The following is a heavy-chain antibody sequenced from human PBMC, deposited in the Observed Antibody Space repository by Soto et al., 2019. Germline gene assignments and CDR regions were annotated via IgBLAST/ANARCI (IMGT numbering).Heavy chain of an antibody. CDR3: ANTLQLTASRVGYFQH. V-gene: IGHV1-24*01. J-gene: IGHJ1*01. D-gene: IGHD5-18*01. Sequence: ASVKVSCKVSGYTLTELSMHWVRQAPGKGLEWMGGFDPEDGETIYAQKFQGRVTMTEDTSTDTAYMELSSLRSEDTAVYYCANTLQLTASRVGYFQHWGQGTLVTVSS. CDR1: GYTLTELS. CDR2: FDPEDGET.